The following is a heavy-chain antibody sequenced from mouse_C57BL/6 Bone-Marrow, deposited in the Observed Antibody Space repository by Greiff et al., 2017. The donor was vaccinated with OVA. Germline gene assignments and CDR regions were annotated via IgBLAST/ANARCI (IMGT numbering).Heavy chain of an antibody. CDR3: ARGGELRYYDAMDY. Sequence: EVKLVESGPGLVKPSQSLSLTCSVTGYSITSGYYWNWIRQFPGNKLEWMGYISYDGSNNYNPSLKNRISITRDTSKNQFFLKLNSVTTEDTATYYCARGGELRYYDAMDYWGQGTSVTVSS. D-gene: IGHD1-1*01. J-gene: IGHJ4*01. CDR1: GYSITSGYY. CDR2: ISYDGSN. V-gene: IGHV3-6*01.